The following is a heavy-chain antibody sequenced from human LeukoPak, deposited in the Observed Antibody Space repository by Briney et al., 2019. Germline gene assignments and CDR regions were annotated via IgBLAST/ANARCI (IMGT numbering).Heavy chain of an antibody. CDR1: GSTVSNYY. CDR3: ARGKSGSSHDY. Sequence: GGSLRLSCAASGSTVSNYYMTWVRQAPGKGLAWVSVTYSGGTTHYADSVKGRFTISRDTSKNTLYLQMNSLRAEDTAVYYCARGKSGSSHDYWGQGTLVTVSS. J-gene: IGHJ4*02. D-gene: IGHD1-26*01. CDR2: TYSGGTT. V-gene: IGHV3-53*01.